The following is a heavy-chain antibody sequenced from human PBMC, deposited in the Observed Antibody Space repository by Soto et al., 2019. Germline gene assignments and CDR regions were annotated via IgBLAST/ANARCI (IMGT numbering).Heavy chain of an antibody. D-gene: IGHD2-15*01. Sequence: EVQLLDSGGGLVQPGGSLRLSCAASGFTFSNYAMSWVRQAPGKGLEWVSSVGGSGDSTYYADSVKGRFTISRDNSKDTLYLQMNSLRAEDTAVYYCAKSPLGYCSGGSCYPPHYFDYWGQGTLVTVSS. CDR3: AKSPLGYCSGGSCYPPHYFDY. V-gene: IGHV3-23*01. CDR2: VGGSGDST. CDR1: GFTFSNYA. J-gene: IGHJ4*02.